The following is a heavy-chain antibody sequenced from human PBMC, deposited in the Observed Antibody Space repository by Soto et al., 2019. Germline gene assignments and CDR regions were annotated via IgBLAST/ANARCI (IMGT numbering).Heavy chain of an antibody. V-gene: IGHV3-33*01. J-gene: IGHJ4*02. Sequence: QVQLVESGGGVVQPGRSLRLSCAASGFTFSDYGMHWVRQAPGKGLEYLAVIWYDGTNKYYADSVKGRFTISRDNSKNTLYLQMNRLRADDTAVYYCARGPIVANLDYWGQGTLVTVSS. CDR1: GFTFSDYG. CDR2: IWYDGTNK. CDR3: ARGPIVANLDY. D-gene: IGHD5-12*01.